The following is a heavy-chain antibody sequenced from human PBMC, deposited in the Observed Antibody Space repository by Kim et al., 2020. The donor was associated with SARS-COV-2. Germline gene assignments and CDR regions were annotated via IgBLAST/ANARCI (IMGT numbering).Heavy chain of an antibody. CDR3: ARECSSWYYCFDP. Sequence: ASVKVSCKASGYTFTSFGMSWVRQAPGQGLEWMGWLSAYNGCTNYAQKFQGRVTMTTDTSTSTAYLELRSLRSDDTAVYYCARECSSWYYCFDPWSLGT. CDR1: GYTFTSFG. D-gene: IGHD6-13*01. J-gene: IGHJ5*02. V-gene: IGHV1-18*04. CDR2: LSAYNGCT.